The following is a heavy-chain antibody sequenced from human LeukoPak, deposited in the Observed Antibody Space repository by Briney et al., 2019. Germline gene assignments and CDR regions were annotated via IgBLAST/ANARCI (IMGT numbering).Heavy chain of an antibody. D-gene: IGHD3-10*01. Sequence: SVKVSCKASGGTFSSYAISWVRQAPGQGLEWMGGIIPIFGTANYAQKFQGRVTITADESTSTAYMELSSLRSEDTAVYYCAREGGGSGFVDYWGQGTLVTVSS. CDR2: IIPIFGTA. J-gene: IGHJ4*02. V-gene: IGHV1-69*13. CDR3: AREGGGSGFVDY. CDR1: GGTFSSYA.